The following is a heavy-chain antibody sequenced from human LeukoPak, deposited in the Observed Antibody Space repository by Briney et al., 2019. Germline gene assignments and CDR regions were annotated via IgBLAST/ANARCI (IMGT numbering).Heavy chain of an antibody. D-gene: IGHD1-26*01. Sequence: KPSETLSLTCTVSGGSISSSSYLWGWIRQPPGKGLEWIGSIYYSGNTYYNPSLKSRVTISLDTSKNQFSLKLGSVTAADTAVYYCARRNRWELLDFWGQGTLVTVSS. V-gene: IGHV4-39*01. CDR3: ARRNRWELLDF. CDR2: IYYSGNT. CDR1: GGSISSSSYL. J-gene: IGHJ4*02.